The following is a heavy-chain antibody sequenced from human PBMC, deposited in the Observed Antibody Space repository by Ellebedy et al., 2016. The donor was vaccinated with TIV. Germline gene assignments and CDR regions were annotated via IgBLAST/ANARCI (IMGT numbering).Heavy chain of an antibody. J-gene: IGHJ4*02. Sequence: MPSETLSLTCTASGGFITENYWSWIRQPPGKGLEWIGYIYYSGSADYNLSLKSRVTISVDTSKNQFSLKLTSVTAADTAVYYCARARFFGSGTYYPAFDYWGRGTLVTVSS. V-gene: IGHV4-59*01. D-gene: IGHD3-10*01. CDR2: IYYSGSA. CDR3: ARARFFGSGTYYPAFDY. CDR1: GGFITENY.